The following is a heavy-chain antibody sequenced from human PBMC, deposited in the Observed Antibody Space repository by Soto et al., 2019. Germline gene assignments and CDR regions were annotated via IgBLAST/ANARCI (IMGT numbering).Heavy chain of an antibody. D-gene: IGHD2-15*01. CDR2: IYYTGST. CDR3: ARDRGYCSGGNCYFDY. CDR1: GGSVSSGSYS. V-gene: IGHV4-61*03. J-gene: IGHJ4*02. Sequence: SETLSLTCTVSGGSVSSGSYSWSWIRQPPGKGLEWIGYIYYTGSTNYNPSLKSRVTISVDTSKNHFSLKLSSVTAADTAVYYCARDRGYCSGGNCYFDYWGQGTLVTVSS.